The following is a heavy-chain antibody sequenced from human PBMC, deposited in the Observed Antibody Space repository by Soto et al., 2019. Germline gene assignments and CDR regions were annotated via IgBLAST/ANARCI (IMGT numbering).Heavy chain of an antibody. J-gene: IGHJ5*02. CDR1: GGSISSGTYY. D-gene: IGHD2-15*01. Sequence: PSETLSLTCTVSGGSISSGTYYWSWIRQHPGKGLEWIGYIYYSGSTYYNPSLKSRLTISIDTSKNQFSLKLSSVTAADTAVYYCARAYCSGVGCYSIVNYFGPWGQGTLVTVSS. CDR2: IYYSGST. V-gene: IGHV4-31*03. CDR3: ARAYCSGVGCYSIVNYFGP.